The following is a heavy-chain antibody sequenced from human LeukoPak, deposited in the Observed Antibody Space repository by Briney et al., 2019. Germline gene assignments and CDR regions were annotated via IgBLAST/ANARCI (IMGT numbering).Heavy chain of an antibody. D-gene: IGHD6-19*01. J-gene: IGHJ4*02. CDR2: IYHSGST. CDR1: GGSISSGGYS. Sequence: SQTLSLTCAVSGGSISSGGYSWSWIRQPPGKGLEWIGYIYHSGSTYYNPSLKSRVTISVDTSKKQFSLNLSSVTAADTAVYYCARVSTSVAGTVDYWGQGTLVTVSS. CDR3: ARVSTSVAGTVDY. V-gene: IGHV4-30-2*01.